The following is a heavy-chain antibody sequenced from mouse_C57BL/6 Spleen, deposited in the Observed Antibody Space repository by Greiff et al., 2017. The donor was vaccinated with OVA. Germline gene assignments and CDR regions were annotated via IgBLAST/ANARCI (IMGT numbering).Heavy chain of an antibody. D-gene: IGHD2-2*01. CDR3: ARSGAGYDWDCDG. Sequence: VQLQQPGAELVMPGASVKLSCKASGYTFTSYWMHWVQQRPGQGLEWIGEIDPSDSYTNYNQKFKGKSTLTVDKSSSTAYMQLSSLTSEDSAVYDCARSGAGYDWDCDGWGTGTTVTVSS. CDR1: GYTFTSYW. J-gene: IGHJ1*03. CDR2: IDPSDSYT. V-gene: IGHV1-69*01.